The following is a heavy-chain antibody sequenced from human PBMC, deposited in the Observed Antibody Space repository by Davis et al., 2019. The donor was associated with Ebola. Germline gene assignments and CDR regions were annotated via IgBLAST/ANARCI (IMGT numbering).Heavy chain of an antibody. CDR2: IYYSGST. V-gene: IGHV4-39*07. CDR3: ARGVGATTGWFDP. J-gene: IGHJ5*02. CDR1: GGSISSSNYY. Sequence: MPSETLSLTCTVSGGSISSSNYYWGWIRQPPGKGLEWIGTIYYSGSTYSNASLKGRVTISVDTSKNQFSLKLSSVTAADTAVYYCARGVGATTGWFDPWGQGTLVTVSS. D-gene: IGHD1-26*01.